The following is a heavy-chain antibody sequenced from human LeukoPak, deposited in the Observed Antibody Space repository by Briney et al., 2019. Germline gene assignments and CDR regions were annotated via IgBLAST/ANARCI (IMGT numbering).Heavy chain of an antibody. CDR2: ISGSDSST. CDR3: ARGGRGYSYGLALDY. Sequence: PGGSLRLSCAASGFTFRSYAMSWVRQAPGKGLEWVSGISGSDSSTYHVDSVKGRFTISRDNSKNTLYLQMNSLGAEDTAVYYCARGGRGYSYGLALDYWGQGTLVTVSS. D-gene: IGHD5-18*01. J-gene: IGHJ4*02. V-gene: IGHV3-23*01. CDR1: GFTFRSYA.